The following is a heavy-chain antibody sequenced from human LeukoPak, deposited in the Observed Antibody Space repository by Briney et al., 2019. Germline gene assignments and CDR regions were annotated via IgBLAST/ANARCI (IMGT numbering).Heavy chain of an antibody. CDR3: ARIDTVVLPSTMFDY. V-gene: IGHV4-39*01. Sequence: PSETLSLTCTGSGGSISSSSYYWGWIRQPPGKGLEWIGSINYSGNTYYNPSLKSRVTISVDTSRNQFSLKLSSVTAADTALYYSARIDTVVLPSTMFDYWGQGTLVTVSS. D-gene: IGHD2-2*01. CDR2: INYSGNT. CDR1: GGSISSSSYY. J-gene: IGHJ4*02.